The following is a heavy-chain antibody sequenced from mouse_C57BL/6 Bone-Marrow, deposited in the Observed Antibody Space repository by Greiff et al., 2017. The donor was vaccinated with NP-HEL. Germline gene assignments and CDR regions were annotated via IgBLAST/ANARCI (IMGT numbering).Heavy chain of an antibody. Sequence: QVQLKQPGAELVKPGASVKVSCKASGYTFTSYWMHWVKQRPGQGLEWIGRIHPSDSDTNYNQKFKGKATLTVDKSSSTAYMQLSSLTSEDSAVYYCACFYGSYWYFDVWGTGTTVTVSS. D-gene: IGHD1-1*01. CDR2: IHPSDSDT. J-gene: IGHJ1*03. CDR3: ACFYGSYWYFDV. V-gene: IGHV1-74*01. CDR1: GYTFTSYW.